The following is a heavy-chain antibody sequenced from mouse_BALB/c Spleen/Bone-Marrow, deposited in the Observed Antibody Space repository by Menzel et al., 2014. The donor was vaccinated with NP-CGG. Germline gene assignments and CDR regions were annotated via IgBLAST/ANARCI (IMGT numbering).Heavy chain of an antibody. V-gene: IGHV2-9*02. CDR1: GFSLTSYG. J-gene: IGHJ4*01. Sequence: QVQLKQSGPGLVAPSQRLSIPCTVSGFSLTSYGVHWVRQPPGKGLEWLGVIWAGGSTNYNSALMSRLSISKDNSKSQVFLKMNSLQTDDTAMYYCARDNGYYVDYAMDYWGQGTSVTVSS. CDR3: ARDNGYYVDYAMDY. CDR2: IWAGGST. D-gene: IGHD2-3*01.